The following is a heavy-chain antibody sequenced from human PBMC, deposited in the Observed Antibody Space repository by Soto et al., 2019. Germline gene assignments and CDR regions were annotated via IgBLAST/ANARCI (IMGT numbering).Heavy chain of an antibody. CDR3: ARAGGVTNDAFDI. CDR2: IWYDGRNK. D-gene: IGHD4-17*01. CDR1: GFTFSSYG. V-gene: IGHV3-33*01. J-gene: IGHJ3*02. Sequence: QVQLVESGGGVVQPGRSLRLSCAASGFTFSSYGMHWVRQAPGKGLEWVAVIWYDGRNKYEADAVKGRFTISRDNSKNARYLQMNSLRAEDTAVYYCARAGGVTNDAFDIWGQGTMVTVSS.